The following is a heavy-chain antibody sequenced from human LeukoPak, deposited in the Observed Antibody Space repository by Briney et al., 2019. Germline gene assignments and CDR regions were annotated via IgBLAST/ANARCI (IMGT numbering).Heavy chain of an antibody. CDR3: ARGGITIFGVVTVYGMDV. D-gene: IGHD3-3*01. Sequence: ASVKVSCKASGYTFTSYGISWVRQAPGQGLEWMGWISAYNGNTNYAQKLQGRVTMTTDTSTSTAYMELRSLRPDDTAVYYCARGGITIFGVVTVYGMDVWGQGTTVTVSS. J-gene: IGHJ6*02. V-gene: IGHV1-18*01. CDR1: GYTFTSYG. CDR2: ISAYNGNT.